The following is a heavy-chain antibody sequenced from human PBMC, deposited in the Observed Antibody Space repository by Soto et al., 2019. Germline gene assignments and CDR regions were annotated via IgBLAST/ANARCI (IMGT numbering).Heavy chain of an antibody. CDR1: GGSISSGGYS. V-gene: IGHV4-30-2*01. D-gene: IGHD6-19*01. Sequence: ASETLSLTCDVSGGSISSGGYSWSWIRQPPGKGLEWIGYIYHSGSTYYNPSLKSRVTISVDRSKNQFSLKLSSVTASDTAVYYCARGSGWYVIDYWGQGTLVTVSS. CDR3: ARGSGWYVIDY. J-gene: IGHJ4*02. CDR2: IYHSGST.